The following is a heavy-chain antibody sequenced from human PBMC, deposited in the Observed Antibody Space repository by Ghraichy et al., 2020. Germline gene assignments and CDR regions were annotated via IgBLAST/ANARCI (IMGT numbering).Heavy chain of an antibody. V-gene: IGHV3-43*02. J-gene: IGHJ5*01. CDR2: INGEGGAT. CDR1: GFTFEDFA. D-gene: IGHD5-12*01. Sequence: GGSLRLSCAASGFTFEDFAMHGVRQAPGEGLEWVCLINGEGGATYCADSVKGRFTISRDNSKNSLYLEMNSLRVEDTAVYYCAKEFPNSGYVGLDSWGQGTLVTVSS. CDR3: AKEFPNSGYVGLDS.